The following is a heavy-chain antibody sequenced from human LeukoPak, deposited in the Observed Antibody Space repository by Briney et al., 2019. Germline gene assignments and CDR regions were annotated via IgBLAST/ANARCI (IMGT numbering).Heavy chain of an antibody. CDR1: GFTFSSYS. V-gene: IGHV3-21*01. D-gene: IGHD3-3*01. CDR2: ISSSSSYI. CDR3: ARDGVRFLEWLRGNWFDP. Sequence: GGSLRLSCAASGFTFSSYSMNWVRQAPGKGLEWVSSISSSSSYIYYADSVKGRFTISRDNAKNSLYLQMNSLRAEDTAVYYCARDGVRFLEWLRGNWFDPWGQGTLVTVSS. J-gene: IGHJ5*02.